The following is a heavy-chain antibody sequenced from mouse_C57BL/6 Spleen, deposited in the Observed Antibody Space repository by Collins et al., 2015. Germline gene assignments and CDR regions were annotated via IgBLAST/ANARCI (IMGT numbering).Heavy chain of an antibody. J-gene: IGHJ4*01. D-gene: IGHD2-4*01. CDR1: GYSITSGYY. Sequence: DVQLQESGPGLVKPSQSLSLTCSVTGYSITSGYYWNWIRQFPGKKLEWMGYISYDGSNNYNPSLKNRISITRDTSKNQFFLKLNSVTTEDTATYYCARGMITTAMDYWGQGTSVTVSS. CDR2: ISYDGSN. V-gene: IGHV3-6*02. CDR3: ARGMITTAMDY.